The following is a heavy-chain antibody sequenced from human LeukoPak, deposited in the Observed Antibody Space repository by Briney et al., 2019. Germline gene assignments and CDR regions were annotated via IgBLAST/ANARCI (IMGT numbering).Heavy chain of an antibody. CDR3: ARGGYSGYDSTFDY. J-gene: IGHJ4*02. CDR1: GFTFSSYE. V-gene: IGHV3-48*03. Sequence: GGSLRLSCAASGFTFSSYEMNWVRQAPGKGLEWVSYISSSGSTIYYADSVKGRFTISRDNAKNSLYLQMNSLRAEDTAVYYCARGGYSGYDSTFDYWGQGTLVTVSS. CDR2: ISSSGSTI. D-gene: IGHD5-12*01.